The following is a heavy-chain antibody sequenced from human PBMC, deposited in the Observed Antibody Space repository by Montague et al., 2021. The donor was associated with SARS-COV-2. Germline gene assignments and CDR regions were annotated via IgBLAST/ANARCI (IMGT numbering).Heavy chain of an antibody. J-gene: IGHJ4*02. CDR1: GDSISSTYY. Sequence: SETLSLTCTVSGDSISSTYYWSWIRQPAGKGLEWIGRIYISGSTXXNPPLKSRVTMSIDTSKNQFSLKLSSLTAADTAVYYCARGQQLDFDYWGQGTLVTVAS. CDR2: IYISGST. CDR3: ARGQQLDFDY. V-gene: IGHV4-4*07. D-gene: IGHD6-13*01.